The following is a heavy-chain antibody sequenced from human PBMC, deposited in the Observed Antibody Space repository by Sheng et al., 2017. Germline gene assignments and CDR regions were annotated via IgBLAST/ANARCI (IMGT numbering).Heavy chain of an antibody. V-gene: IGHV4-34*01. CDR1: GGSFSGYW. Sequence: QVHLQQWGAGLLKPSETLSLTCGVYGGSFSGYWWSWIRQAPGKGLEWIGEINHSGTTNYNPSLKSRVTISVDMSKSQFSLNLGSVTAADTAVYYCARLDVRKAGATDYSYYIDVWGQGDHGHRLL. J-gene: IGHJ6*03. CDR2: INHSGTT. CDR3: ARLDVRKAGATDYSYYIDV. D-gene: IGHD6-13*01.